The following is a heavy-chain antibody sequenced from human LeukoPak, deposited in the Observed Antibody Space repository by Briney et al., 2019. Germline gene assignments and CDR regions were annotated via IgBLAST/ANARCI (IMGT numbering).Heavy chain of an antibody. CDR3: AKVEATAMVFPHDAFDI. CDR2: ISGSGGST. CDR1: GFTFSSYA. D-gene: IGHD5-18*01. V-gene: IGHV3-23*01. J-gene: IGHJ3*02. Sequence: GGSLRLSCAASGFTFSSYAMSWVRQAPGKGLEWVSAISGSGGSTYYADSVKGRFTISRDNSKNTLYLQMNSLRAEDTAVYYCAKVEATAMVFPHDAFDIWGQGTMVTVSS.